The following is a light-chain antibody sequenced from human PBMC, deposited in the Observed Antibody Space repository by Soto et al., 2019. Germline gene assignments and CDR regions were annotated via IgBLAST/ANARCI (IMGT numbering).Light chain of an antibody. CDR3: QHTFNSPPWT. J-gene: IGKJ1*01. Sequence: DIQMTQSPSTLSASVGGRVTITCRASQSVGTWVAWYQQKPGKAPKLLIYGASNLESGVPSRFSGSGSGTEFTLTISSLQSEDFASYFCQHTFNSPPWTFGQGTKVEVK. V-gene: IGKV1-5*01. CDR2: GAS. CDR1: QSVGTW.